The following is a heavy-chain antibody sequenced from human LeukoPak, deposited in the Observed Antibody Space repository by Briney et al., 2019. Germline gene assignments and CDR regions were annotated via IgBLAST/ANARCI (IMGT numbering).Heavy chain of an antibody. CDR1: GFTFSSYW. J-gene: IGHJ3*02. Sequence: GGSLRLSCAASGFTFSSYWMSWVRQAPGKGLEWVANIKRDGSEKYYVDSVKGRFTISRDNAKNSLYLQMNSLRAEDTAVYYCARDFGDFAFDIWGQGTMVTVSS. CDR2: IKRDGSEK. V-gene: IGHV3-7*01. D-gene: IGHD3-16*01. CDR3: ARDFGDFAFDI.